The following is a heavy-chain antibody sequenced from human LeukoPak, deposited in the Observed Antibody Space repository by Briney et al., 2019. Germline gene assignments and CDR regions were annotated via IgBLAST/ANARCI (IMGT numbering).Heavy chain of an antibody. J-gene: IGHJ6*04. V-gene: IGHV3-9*01. CDR1: VFSFADYA. CDR2: ISWNSGFI. Sequence: PGGSLRLSSAASVFSFADYAMHWVRHAPGKGLGWVPSISWNSGFIAYADCVKGRFTISRDNAKKSLFLQMNSLRDDDTGVYFCATDTLRFRMDVWGKGTTVIVSS. CDR3: ATDTLRFRMDV. D-gene: IGHD3-3*01.